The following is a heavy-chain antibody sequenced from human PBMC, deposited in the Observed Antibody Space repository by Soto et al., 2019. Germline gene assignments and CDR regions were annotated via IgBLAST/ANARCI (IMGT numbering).Heavy chain of an antibody. J-gene: IGHJ6*02. CDR3: ARGGSRAWFTYYYYGMDV. V-gene: IGHV3-53*01. CDR1: GSTVSSSQ. CDR2: IFIGGST. D-gene: IGHD3-10*01. Sequence: GSLRLSCAASGSTVSSSQMTWVRQAPGKALEWVTLIFIGGSTGYADSVKGRFTISRDNAKNSLYLQMNSLRAEDTALYYCARGGSRAWFTYYYYGMDVWGQGTTVTVSS.